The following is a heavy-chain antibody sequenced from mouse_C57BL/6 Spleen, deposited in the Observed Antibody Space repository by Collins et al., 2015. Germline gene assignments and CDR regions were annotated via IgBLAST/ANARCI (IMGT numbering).Heavy chain of an antibody. Sequence: SGAELARPGASVKLSCKASGYTFTNYGISWVKQRIGQGLEWIGEIYPGGGNTYYNEKFKGKATLTADKSSSTAYMELRSLTSEDSAVYFCGFLWDPYAMDCWGQGTSVTVSS. D-gene: IGHD4-1*01. J-gene: IGHJ4*01. CDR3: GFLWDPYAMDC. V-gene: IGHV1-81*01. CDR1: GYTFTNYG. CDR2: IYPGGGNT.